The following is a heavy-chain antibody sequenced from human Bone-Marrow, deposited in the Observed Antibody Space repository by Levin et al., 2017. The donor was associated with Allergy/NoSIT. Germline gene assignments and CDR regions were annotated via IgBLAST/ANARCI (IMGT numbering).Heavy chain of an antibody. V-gene: IGHV4-39*01. CDR2: IYYSGIT. J-gene: IGHJ4*02. D-gene: IGHD1-26*01. CDR1: GGSVSSSGYY. Sequence: SQTLSLTCTVSGGSVSSSGYYWGWIRQPPGKGLEWIGSIYYSGITYYNSTLKSRVTISVDTSKNQFSLRLTSVTATDTAVYYCVRSGTFDYWGQGPLVTVSS. CDR3: VRSGTFDY.